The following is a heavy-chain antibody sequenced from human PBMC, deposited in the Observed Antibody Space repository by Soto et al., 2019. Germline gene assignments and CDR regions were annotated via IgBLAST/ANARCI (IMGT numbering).Heavy chain of an antibody. J-gene: IGHJ4*02. CDR3: ARDPDSSSSGDGEY. V-gene: IGHV3-30-3*01. D-gene: IGHD6-6*01. CDR1: GFTFSSYA. CDR2: ISYYGNNK. Sequence: GGSLRLSCAASGFTFSSYAMHWVRQAPGKGLEWVTVISYYGNNKYYAESVKGRFTISRDNSKNTLYLQMNSLRAEDTAVYYCARDPDSSSSGDGEYWGQGTLVTVSS.